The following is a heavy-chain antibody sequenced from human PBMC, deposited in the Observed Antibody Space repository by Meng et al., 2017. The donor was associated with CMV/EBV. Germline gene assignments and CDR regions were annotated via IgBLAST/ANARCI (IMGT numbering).Heavy chain of an antibody. CDR2: VDPEDGET. Sequence: YTFTDYYMHWGQQAPGKGLEWMGLVDPEDGETIYAEKFQGRVTITADTSTDTAYMELSSLRSEDTAVYYCATERYQLLPGRSNWFDPWGQGTLVTVSS. CDR3: ATERYQLLPGRSNWFDP. CDR1: YTFTDYY. J-gene: IGHJ5*02. V-gene: IGHV1-69-2*01. D-gene: IGHD2-2*01.